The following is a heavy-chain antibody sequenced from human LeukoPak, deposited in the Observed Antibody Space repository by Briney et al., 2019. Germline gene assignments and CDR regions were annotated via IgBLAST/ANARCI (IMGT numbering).Heavy chain of an antibody. Sequence: SETLSLTCTVSGGSISSYYWSWIRQPAGKGLEWIGRIYTSGSTNYNPSLKSRVTMSVDTSKNQFSLKLSSVTAADTAVYYCARRGSSSSTKDDAFDIWGQGTMVTVSS. V-gene: IGHV4-4*07. J-gene: IGHJ3*02. CDR2: IYTSGST. D-gene: IGHD6-6*01. CDR3: ARRGSSSSTKDDAFDI. CDR1: GGSISSYY.